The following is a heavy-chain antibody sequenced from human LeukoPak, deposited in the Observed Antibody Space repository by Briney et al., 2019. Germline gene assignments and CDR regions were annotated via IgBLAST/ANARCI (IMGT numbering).Heavy chain of an antibody. CDR1: GFTFSDYY. V-gene: IGHV3-23*01. CDR3: AKDRQTTVVTPPFDY. J-gene: IGHJ4*02. CDR2: ISGSGGNT. Sequence: GGSLRLSCAASGFTFSDYYMSWIRQTPGKTLEWISGISGSGGNTYYAASVKGRFTISRDNSKNTLYLQMNSLRAEDTAVYYCAKDRQTTVVTPPFDYWGQGTLVTVSS. D-gene: IGHD4-23*01.